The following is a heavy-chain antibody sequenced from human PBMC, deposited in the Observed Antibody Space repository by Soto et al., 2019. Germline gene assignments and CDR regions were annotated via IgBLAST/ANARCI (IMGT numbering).Heavy chain of an antibody. CDR2: NKSKTDVGTT. Sequence: EVQLVESGGGLVKPGGSLRLSCAASGFTFSNAWMNWVRQAPGKGLAWVGRNKSKTDVGTTDYAAPVKGRFTISRDDSKNTLSLQMNSLKTDDTAVYYCTTDRDGDINRFDYWGQGTLVTVSS. CDR3: TTDRDGDINRFDY. V-gene: IGHV3-15*07. CDR1: GFTFSNAW. J-gene: IGHJ4*02. D-gene: IGHD2-15*01.